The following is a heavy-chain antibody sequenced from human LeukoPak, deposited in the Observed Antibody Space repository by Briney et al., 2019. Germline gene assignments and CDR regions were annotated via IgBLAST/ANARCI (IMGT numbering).Heavy chain of an antibody. V-gene: IGHV1-18*01. CDR1: GYTFSNYG. Sequence: ASVKVSCKASGYTFSNYGINWVRQAPGQGHEWMGWISAYNGNTNYAQKVQGRVSMTTDTSTSTTYMELRSPRSDDTPVYYCARDQKTFYYDSGGYLPFDYWGQGTLVTVSS. J-gene: IGHJ4*02. CDR2: ISAYNGNT. D-gene: IGHD3-22*01. CDR3: ARDQKTFYYDSGGYLPFDY.